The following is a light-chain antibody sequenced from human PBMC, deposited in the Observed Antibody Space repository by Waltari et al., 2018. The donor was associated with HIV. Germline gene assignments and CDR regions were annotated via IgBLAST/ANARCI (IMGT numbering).Light chain of an antibody. Sequence: IVLPHSPGPLSLSPGERATLSCRASQSVSSSYLAWYQQNPGQAPSLLIYGASSRATGIPDRFSGSGSGTDFTLTISRLEPEDFAVYYCQQYGSSPPYSFGQGTKLEIK. J-gene: IGKJ2*03. CDR3: QQYGSSPPYS. V-gene: IGKV3-20*01. CDR1: QSVSSSY. CDR2: GAS.